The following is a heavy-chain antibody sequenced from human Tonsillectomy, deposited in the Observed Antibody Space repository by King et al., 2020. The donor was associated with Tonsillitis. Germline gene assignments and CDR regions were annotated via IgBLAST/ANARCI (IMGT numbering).Heavy chain of an antibody. CDR1: GYTFTGYY. Sequence: QLVQSGAEVKKPGASVKVSCKASGYTFTGYYIHWVRQAPGQGLEWMGWINPNSGGTNYAQKFQGRVTMTRDTSISTAYMELSRLRSDDTDVYYCARAGAVTTMAYYYGMDVWGQGTTVTVSS. J-gene: IGHJ6*02. CDR3: ARAGAVTTMAYYYGMDV. V-gene: IGHV1-2*02. D-gene: IGHD4-17*01. CDR2: INPNSGGT.